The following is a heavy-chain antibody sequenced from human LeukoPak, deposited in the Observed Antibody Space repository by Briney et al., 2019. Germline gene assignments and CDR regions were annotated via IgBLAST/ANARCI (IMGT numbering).Heavy chain of an antibody. CDR2: IYYSGST. J-gene: IGHJ5*02. D-gene: IGHD4-11*01. Sequence: SETLSLTCTVSGGSISSSSYYWGWIRQPPGKGLEWIGSIYYSGSTYYNPSLNSRVTISVDSSKNQFSLKLSSVTAADTAVYYCARDLPSTVSNNWFDPWGQGTLVTVSS. CDR1: GGSISSSSYY. CDR3: ARDLPSTVSNNWFDP. V-gene: IGHV4-39*07.